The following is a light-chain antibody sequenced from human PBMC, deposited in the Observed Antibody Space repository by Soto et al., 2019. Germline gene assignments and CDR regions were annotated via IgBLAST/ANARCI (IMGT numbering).Light chain of an antibody. CDR1: QSVSRY. J-gene: IGKJ4*01. Sequence: EIVLTQSPATLSLSPGERATLSCRASQSVSRYFAWYQQKPGQAPRLLIYDASNRATGIPARFSGSGSGTDFTLTISSLEPEDFAVYYCQQRSNWPHTFGGGTKVEIK. CDR3: QQRSNWPHT. CDR2: DAS. V-gene: IGKV3-11*01.